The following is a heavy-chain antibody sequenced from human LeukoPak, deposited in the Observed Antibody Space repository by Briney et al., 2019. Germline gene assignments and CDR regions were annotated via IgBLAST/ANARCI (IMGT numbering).Heavy chain of an antibody. CDR2: IDVGSGNT. D-gene: IGHD6-19*01. V-gene: IGHV1-58*01. CDR3: AADRDPSGWYGY. Sequence: SVTVTCKASGFTFTISAVQWVRLARAQRHEWIGWIDVGSGNTNYAQKFQERVTITRDMSTSTAYMELSSLRSEDTAVYYCAADRDPSGWYGYWGQGTLVTVSS. J-gene: IGHJ4*02. CDR1: GFTFTISA.